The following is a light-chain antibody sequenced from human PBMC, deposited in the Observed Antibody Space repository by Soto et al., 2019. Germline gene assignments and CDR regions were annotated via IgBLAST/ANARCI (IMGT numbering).Light chain of an antibody. Sequence: LTQPASVSGSPGHSITISCTGTSSDVGSYNLVSWYQQHPGKAPKLMIFEVSKRPSGVSNRFSGSKSGNTASLTISGLQAEDEADYYCCSYAGSSTCVFGTGTKVTV. J-gene: IGLJ1*01. V-gene: IGLV2-23*02. CDR3: CSYAGSSTCV. CDR2: EVS. CDR1: SSDVGSYNL.